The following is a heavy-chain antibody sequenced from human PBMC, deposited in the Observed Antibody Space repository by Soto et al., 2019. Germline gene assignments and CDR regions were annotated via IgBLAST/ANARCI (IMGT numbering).Heavy chain of an antibody. CDR2: VNHGGTS. Sequence: PSETLSLTCAVHGGSFSGYYWDWILQPPGKGLEWIGEVNHGGTSNYNPSLKSRAIISVDTSKNQFSLKLTSVTAEDTALYYCARIADCSTTSCSFPSRFHVRGYYYYYGLDVWGQGTTVTVSS. D-gene: IGHD2-2*01. CDR1: GGSFSGYY. CDR3: ARIADCSTTSCSFPSRFHVRGYYYYYGLDV. V-gene: IGHV4-34*01. J-gene: IGHJ6*02.